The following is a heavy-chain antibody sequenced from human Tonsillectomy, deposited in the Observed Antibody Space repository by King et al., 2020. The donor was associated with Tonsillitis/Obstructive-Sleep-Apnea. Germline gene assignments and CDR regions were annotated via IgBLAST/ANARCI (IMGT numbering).Heavy chain of an antibody. CDR3: ARGAFVAAAGPYFDY. J-gene: IGHJ4*02. CDR2: FIPIFRTT. CDR1: GGTSRRSA. D-gene: IGHD6-13*01. V-gene: IGHV1-69*01. Sequence: QLVQSGAEVKKPGSPVKVSCKASGGTSRRSAITWVRQAPGQGLEWMGGFIPIFRTTNNAQKFQGRVTITADESTNTTYMELSSLTSEDTAVYYCARGAFVAAAGPYFDYWGQGTLVTVSA.